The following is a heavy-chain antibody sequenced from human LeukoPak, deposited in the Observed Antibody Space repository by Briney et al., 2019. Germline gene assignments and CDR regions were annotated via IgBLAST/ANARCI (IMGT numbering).Heavy chain of an antibody. D-gene: IGHD3-22*01. J-gene: IGHJ4*02. CDR3: AKGARKAAAAGLTYYYDSSGYTSREYFDY. CDR2: IRYDGSNK. CDR1: VFSFDDYA. V-gene: IGHV3-30*02. Sequence: GGSLRLSCAASVFSFDDYAMHWVRQAPGKGLEWVAFIRYDGSNKYYADAVKGRFTISRDNSKNTLCLQMNSLRAEDTAVYYCAKGARKAAAAGLTYYYDSSGYTSREYFDYWGQGTLVTVSS.